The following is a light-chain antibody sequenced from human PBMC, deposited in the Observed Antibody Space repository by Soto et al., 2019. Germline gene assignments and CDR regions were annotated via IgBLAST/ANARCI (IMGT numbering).Light chain of an antibody. CDR3: SSYAGSNNLRV. CDR1: SSDIGGYNY. Sequence: QSVLTQPPSASGSPGQSVTISCTGTSSDIGGYNYVSWYQHHPGKAPKLMIYEVSKRPSVVPDRFSGSKSGNTASLTVSGLQAEDEADYYCSSYAGSNNLRVFGGGTKVTVL. CDR2: EVS. J-gene: IGLJ3*02. V-gene: IGLV2-8*01.